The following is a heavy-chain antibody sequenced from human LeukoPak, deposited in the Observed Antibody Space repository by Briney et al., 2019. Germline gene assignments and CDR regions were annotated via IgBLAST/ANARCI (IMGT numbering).Heavy chain of an antibody. CDR1: GFTFSSYS. V-gene: IGHV3-21*01. CDR2: ISSSSSYI. D-gene: IGHD3-3*01. CDR3: ARKGYDFWSGYYGY. J-gene: IGHJ4*02. Sequence: GGSLRLSCAASGFTFSSYSMNWVRQAPGKGLEWVSSISSSSSYIYYADSVKGRFTISSDNSKNTLYLQMNSLRAEDTAVYYCARKGYDFWSGYYGYWGQGTLVTVSS.